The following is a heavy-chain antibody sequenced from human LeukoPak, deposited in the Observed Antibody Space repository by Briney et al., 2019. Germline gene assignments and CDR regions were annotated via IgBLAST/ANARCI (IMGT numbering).Heavy chain of an antibody. CDR2: IYYSGST. J-gene: IGHJ3*02. D-gene: IGHD3-3*01. CDR3: ARPSYYDFWSGYYPCAFDI. CDR1: GGSISSGGYY. Sequence: SQTLSLTCTVSGGSISSGGYYWSWIRQHPGKGLEWIGYIYYSGSTYYNPSLKSRVTISVDTSKNQFSLKLSSVTAADTAVYYCARPSYYDFWSGYYPCAFDIWGQGTMVTVSS. V-gene: IGHV4-31*03.